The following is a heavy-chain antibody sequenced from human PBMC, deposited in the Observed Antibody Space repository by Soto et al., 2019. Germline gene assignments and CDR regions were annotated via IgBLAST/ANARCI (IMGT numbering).Heavy chain of an antibody. V-gene: IGHV3-74*01. Sequence: GGSLRLSCAASGFAFSRYWMHWVRQGPGKGLVWVSRINTDGSSTNYADSVKGRFTISRDNAKNTVYLQMNSLRAEDTAVYYCARSPGGYYIDWGQGTMVTVS. CDR2: INTDGSST. D-gene: IGHD3-9*01. CDR1: GFAFSRYW. J-gene: IGHJ3*01. CDR3: ARSPGGYYID.